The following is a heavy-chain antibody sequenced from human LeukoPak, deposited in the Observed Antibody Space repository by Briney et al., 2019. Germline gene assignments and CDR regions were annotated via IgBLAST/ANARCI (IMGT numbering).Heavy chain of an antibody. D-gene: IGHD6-19*01. Sequence: PSGTLSLTCAVSGGSISSDNWWSWVRRPPGKGLEWIGEIYHSGSTNYNPSLQSRVTISVDKSNNHFSLRLTSVTAADTAVYYCATNGWYCLDHWGQGALVTVSS. CDR2: IYHSGST. J-gene: IGHJ1*01. V-gene: IGHV4-4*02. CDR1: GGSISSDNW. CDR3: ATNGWYCLDH.